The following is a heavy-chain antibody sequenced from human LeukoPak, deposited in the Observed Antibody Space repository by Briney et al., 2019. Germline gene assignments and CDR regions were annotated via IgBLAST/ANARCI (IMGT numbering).Heavy chain of an antibody. V-gene: IGHV4-34*01. Sequence: ETSETLSLTCAVYGVSFSGYYWSWIRQPPGKGLEWIGEINHSGSTNYNPSLKSRVTISVDTSKNQFSLKLSSVTAADTAVYYCASVYDSSGYYPFWGQGTLVTVSS. J-gene: IGHJ4*02. CDR3: ASVYDSSGYYPF. CDR1: GVSFSGYY. D-gene: IGHD3-22*01. CDR2: INHSGST.